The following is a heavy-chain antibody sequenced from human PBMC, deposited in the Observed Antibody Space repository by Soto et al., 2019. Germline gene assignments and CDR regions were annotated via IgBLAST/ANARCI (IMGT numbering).Heavy chain of an antibody. CDR2: IKQDGSEK. CDR1: GFTFSSYW. CDR3: ATPSLFYRDPLLDY. V-gene: IGHV3-7*01. D-gene: IGHD4-17*01. Sequence: GGSLRLSCAASGFTFSSYWMSWVRQAPGKGLEWVANIKQDGSEKYFVDSVKGRFTISRDNAKNSLYLQMNSLRAEDTAVYYCATPSLFYRDPLLDYWGQGTLVIVSS. J-gene: IGHJ4*02.